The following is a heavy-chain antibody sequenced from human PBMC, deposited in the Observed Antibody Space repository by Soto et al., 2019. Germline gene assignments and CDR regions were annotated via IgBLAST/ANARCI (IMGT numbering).Heavy chain of an antibody. CDR2: ISYDGSNK. V-gene: IGHV3-30*18. CDR3: AKDQQPQYYYDSSGYYQVGYYYYGMDV. Sequence: PGGSLRLSCAASGFTFSSYGMHWVRQAPGKGLEWVAVISYDGSNKYYADSVKGRFTISRDNSKNTLYLQMNSLRAEDTAVYYCAKDQQPQYYYDSSGYYQVGYYYYGMDVWGQGTTVTVSS. J-gene: IGHJ6*02. D-gene: IGHD3-22*01. CDR1: GFTFSSYG.